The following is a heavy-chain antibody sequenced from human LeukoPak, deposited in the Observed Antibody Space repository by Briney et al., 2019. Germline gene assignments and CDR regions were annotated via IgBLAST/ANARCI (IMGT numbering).Heavy chain of an antibody. J-gene: IGHJ6*02. D-gene: IGHD6-6*01. V-gene: IGHV3-7*01. CDR3: AREGQALYGVDV. Sequence: GGSLRLSCAASGFTFSSYSMNWVRQAPGKGLEWVANIKQDGSEKYYVDSVKGRFTISRDNAKNSLYLQMNSLRAEDTAVYYCAREGQALYGVDVWGQGTTVTVSS. CDR1: GFTFSSYS. CDR2: IKQDGSEK.